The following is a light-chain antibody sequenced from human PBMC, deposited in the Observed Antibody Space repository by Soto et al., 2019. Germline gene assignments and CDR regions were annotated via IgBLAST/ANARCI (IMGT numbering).Light chain of an antibody. CDR2: VEGSGTF. Sequence: QPVLTQSSSVSASLGSSVKLTCTLSSGHSSNIIAWHQQQPGKAPRYLMKVEGSGTFNKGSGVPDRFSGYRSGADRYLTISDLQFEDEADYYCETWDSNTWVFGGGTQLTVL. V-gene: IGLV4-60*02. CDR3: ETWDSNTWV. J-gene: IGLJ3*02. CDR1: SGHSSNI.